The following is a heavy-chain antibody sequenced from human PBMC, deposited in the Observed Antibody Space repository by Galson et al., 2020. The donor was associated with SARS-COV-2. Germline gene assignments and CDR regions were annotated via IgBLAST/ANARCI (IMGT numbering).Heavy chain of an antibody. Sequence: QLGESLKISCAASGFTFTNYAIHWVRQAPGKGLEWVAVISHDGRIEVYADSAKGRFTISRDNSENMLFLQMDSLRADDTAVYYCARDVSGGASDIWGQGTMVTVSS. V-gene: IGHV3-30*04. D-gene: IGHD1-26*01. CDR2: ISHDGRIE. CDR1: GFTFTNYA. J-gene: IGHJ3*02. CDR3: ARDVSGGASDI.